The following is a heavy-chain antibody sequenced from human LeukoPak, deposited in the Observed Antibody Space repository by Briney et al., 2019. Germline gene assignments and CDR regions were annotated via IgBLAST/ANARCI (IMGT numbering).Heavy chain of an antibody. CDR3: ARYRNEALFAFDI. CDR2: IYYSGNT. CDR1: GDSISNYY. J-gene: IGHJ3*02. D-gene: IGHD1-14*01. Sequence: SETLSLTCTVSGDSISNYYWSWIRQPPGKWLEWIGYIYYSGNTDYNPSLKSRVTISVDTSKNQFSLRLNSVTAADTAVYYCARYRNEALFAFDIWGQGTMVTVSS. V-gene: IGHV4-59*01.